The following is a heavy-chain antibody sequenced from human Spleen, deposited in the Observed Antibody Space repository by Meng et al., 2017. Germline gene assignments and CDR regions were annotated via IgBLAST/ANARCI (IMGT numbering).Heavy chain of an antibody. Sequence: GESLKISCVGSGSIFSSNGMYWVRQAPGKGLEWVAVIWYDGSHRDYADSVKGRFTISRDNSKNTLYLQMNSLRAEDTAVYYCARDHYSSGSYYFDYWGQGTLVTVSS. CDR2: IWYDGSHR. CDR3: ARDHYSSGSYYFDY. CDR1: GSIFSSNG. D-gene: IGHD6-19*01. J-gene: IGHJ4*02. V-gene: IGHV3-33*08.